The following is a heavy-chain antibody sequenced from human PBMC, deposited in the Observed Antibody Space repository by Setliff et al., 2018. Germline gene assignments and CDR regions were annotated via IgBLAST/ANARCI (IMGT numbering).Heavy chain of an antibody. J-gene: IGHJ5*02. CDR3: AKGAHFSNYARVFYP. D-gene: IGHD4-4*01. V-gene: IGHV3-11*01. Sequence: GGSLRLSCAASGFRFSDLYMSWVRQVPGKGLEWLSKIRGTGNTVYYADSVRGRFTSSRDNAKNSLYLQMSSLRTDDTALYYCAKGAHFSNYARVFYPWGQGTLVTVSS. CDR2: IRGTGNTV. CDR1: GFRFSDLY.